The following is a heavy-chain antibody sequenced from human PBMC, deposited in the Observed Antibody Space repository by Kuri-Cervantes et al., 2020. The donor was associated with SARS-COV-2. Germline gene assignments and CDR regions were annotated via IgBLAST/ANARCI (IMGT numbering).Heavy chain of an antibody. V-gene: IGHV3-48*03. CDR1: GFTFSSYE. Sequence: GGSLRLSCAASGFTFSSYEMNWVRQAPGKGLEWVSYISSSGSTIYYADSVKGRFTISRDNTKNSLYLQMNSLRAEDTAVYYCAKDSDIVVVPAAMGIGYWGQGALVTVSS. CDR2: ISSSGSTI. CDR3: AKDSDIVVVPAAMGIGY. D-gene: IGHD2-2*01. J-gene: IGHJ4*02.